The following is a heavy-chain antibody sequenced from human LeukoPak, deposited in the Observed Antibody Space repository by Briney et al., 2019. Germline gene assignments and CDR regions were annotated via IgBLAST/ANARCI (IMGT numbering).Heavy chain of an antibody. CDR1: GFTFSSCA. V-gene: IGHV3-23*01. Sequence: PGGSLRLSCAASGFTFSSCAMSWVRQAPGKGLEWVSAISGSGGSTYYADSVKGRFTISRDNSKNTLYLQMNSLRAEDTAVYYCAKQTPYYYDSSGYYGNWGQGTLVTVSS. CDR2: ISGSGGST. J-gene: IGHJ4*02. D-gene: IGHD3-22*01. CDR3: AKQTPYYYDSSGYYGN.